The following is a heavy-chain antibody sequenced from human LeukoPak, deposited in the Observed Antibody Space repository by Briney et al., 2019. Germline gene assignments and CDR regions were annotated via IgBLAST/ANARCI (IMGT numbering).Heavy chain of an antibody. D-gene: IGHD6-6*01. CDR1: GFTFSSYW. CDR3: AKWKYSNSGIDDY. CDR2: IKQDGSEK. J-gene: IGHJ4*02. V-gene: IGHV3-7*03. Sequence: GGSLRLSCAGSGFTFSSYWMTWVRQAPGKGLEWVANIKQDGSEKYYVDPVKGRFTISRDNSKNMLYLQMNSLRAEDTAVYYCAKWKYSNSGIDDYWGQGTLVTVSS.